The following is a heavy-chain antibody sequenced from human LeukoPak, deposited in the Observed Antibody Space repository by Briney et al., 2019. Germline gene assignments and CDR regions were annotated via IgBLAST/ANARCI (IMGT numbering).Heavy chain of an antibody. Sequence: KPSGTLSLTCAVSGGSISSSNWWSWVRQPPGKGLEWIGEIYHSGSTNYNPSLKSRVTISVDKSKNQFSLKLSSVTAADTAVYYCARGLTYYYGSGSNNWFDPWGQGTLVTVSS. CDR1: GGSISSSNW. D-gene: IGHD3-10*01. J-gene: IGHJ5*02. CDR2: IYHSGST. CDR3: ARGLTYYYGSGSNNWFDP. V-gene: IGHV4-4*02.